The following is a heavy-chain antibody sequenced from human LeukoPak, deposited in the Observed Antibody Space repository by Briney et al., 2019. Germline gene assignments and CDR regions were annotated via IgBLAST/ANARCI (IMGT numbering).Heavy chain of an antibody. J-gene: IGHJ4*02. CDR3: ATEAMCSSTSCTFDS. Sequence: PGGSLRLSCAGSGFTFDDYGMSWVRQAPGKGLEWVSVIYSGGSTYYGDSVRGRFTISRDNSKSTLFLQMNSLRAEDTAVYYCATEAMCSSTSCTFDSWGQGTLVTVSS. D-gene: IGHD2-2*01. V-gene: IGHV3-66*01. CDR2: IYSGGST. CDR1: GFTFDDYG.